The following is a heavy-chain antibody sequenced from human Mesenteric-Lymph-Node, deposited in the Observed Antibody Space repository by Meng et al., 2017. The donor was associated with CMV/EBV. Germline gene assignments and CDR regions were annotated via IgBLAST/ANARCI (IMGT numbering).Heavy chain of an antibody. Sequence: GESLKISCAASGFTFTRYSMNWVRQAPDKGLEWVALISLDGTNKYFADSVKGRFTISRDNSKNMLYLQMNSLRAEDTALYYCVRDYDTSGYYSYFDYWGQGTLVTVSS. CDR1: GFTFTRYS. CDR2: ISLDGTNK. J-gene: IGHJ4*02. V-gene: IGHV3-30*03. CDR3: VRDYDTSGYYSYFDY. D-gene: IGHD3-22*01.